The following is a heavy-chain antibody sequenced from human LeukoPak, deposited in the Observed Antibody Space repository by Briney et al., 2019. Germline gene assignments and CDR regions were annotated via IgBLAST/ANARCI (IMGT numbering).Heavy chain of an antibody. V-gene: IGHV4-59*12. CDR2: IYYNGNT. CDR3: ARGNDFWSGYYTVYYYGMDV. J-gene: IGHJ6*02. CDR1: GGSINNYY. Sequence: PSETLSLTCTLSGGSINNYYWSWIRQPPGKGLEWIGYIYYNGNTNYNPSLKSRVTISVDTSKNQFSLKLSSVTAADTAVYYCARGNDFWSGYYTVYYYGMDVWGQGTTVTVSS. D-gene: IGHD3-3*01.